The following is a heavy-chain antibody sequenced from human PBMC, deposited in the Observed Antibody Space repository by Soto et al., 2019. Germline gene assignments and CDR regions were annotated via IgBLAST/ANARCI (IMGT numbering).Heavy chain of an antibody. CDR1: GGSISSSTYY. CDR2: FFIGGNT. J-gene: IGHJ4*02. D-gene: IGHD6-6*01. CDR3: ARTSRFDS. V-gene: IGHV4-39*07. Sequence: SETLSLTCTVSGGSISSSTYYWGWMRQPPGKGLEWIASFFIGGNTYYNPSLKSRVTISVDTSKNQFSLKLSSVTAADTAVYYCARTSRFDSWGQGTLVTVSS.